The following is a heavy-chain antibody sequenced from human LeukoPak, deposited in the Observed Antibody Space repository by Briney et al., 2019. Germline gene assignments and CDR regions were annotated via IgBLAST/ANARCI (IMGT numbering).Heavy chain of an antibody. V-gene: IGHV4-61*09. Sequence: SETLSLTCTVSGGSISSGGYYWSWIRQPAGKRLEWIGHIYTSGSTNYNPSLKSRVTISVDTSKNQFSLKLSSVTAADTAVYYCARVRQIGVWGSYRYFFDYWGQGTLVTVSS. CDR3: ARVRQIGVWGSYRYFFDY. CDR1: GGSISSGGYY. D-gene: IGHD3-16*02. J-gene: IGHJ4*02. CDR2: IYTSGST.